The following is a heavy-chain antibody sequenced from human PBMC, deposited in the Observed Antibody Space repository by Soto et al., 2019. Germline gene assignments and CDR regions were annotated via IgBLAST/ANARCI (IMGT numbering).Heavy chain of an antibody. CDR3: AREIAVGGRAFDY. D-gene: IGHD6-19*01. Sequence: QVQLVQSGAEVKKPGASVRVSCKASGYTFNTYFIHWVRQAPGQGLEWVGIINTSSDTKNYAQRFQDRVTMTRDTSTTTVYMDLSSLRSEDTAVYYCAREIAVGGRAFDYWGQGTLVTFSS. CDR1: GYTFNTYF. V-gene: IGHV1-46*02. CDR2: INTSSDTK. J-gene: IGHJ4*02.